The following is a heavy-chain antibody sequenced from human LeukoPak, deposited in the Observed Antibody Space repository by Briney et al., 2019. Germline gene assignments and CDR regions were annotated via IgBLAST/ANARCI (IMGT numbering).Heavy chain of an antibody. J-gene: IGHJ4*02. Sequence: PGGSLRLSCAASGFTFSSYAMHWVRQAPGKGLEWVAVISYDGSNKYCADSVKGRFTISRDNSKNTLYLQMNSLRAEDTAVYYCARGEFGELLFDYWGQGTLVTVSS. CDR3: ARGEFGELLFDY. CDR2: ISYDGSNK. V-gene: IGHV3-30*04. D-gene: IGHD3-10*01. CDR1: GFTFSSYA.